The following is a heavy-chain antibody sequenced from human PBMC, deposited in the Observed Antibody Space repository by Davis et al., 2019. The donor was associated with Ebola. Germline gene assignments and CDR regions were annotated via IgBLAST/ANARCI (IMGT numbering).Heavy chain of an antibody. CDR1: GFSFSNNW. V-gene: IGHV3-74*01. D-gene: IGHD3-10*02. CDR3: ASYVLG. Sequence: HTGGSLRLSCTVSGFSFSNNWMTWVRQVPGKGLVWVSSINRDGTITTYADSVKGRFTVSRDNAKNALYLQMNSLRAEDTSVYYCASYVLGWDQGTLVAVST. J-gene: IGHJ4*02. CDR2: INRDGTIT.